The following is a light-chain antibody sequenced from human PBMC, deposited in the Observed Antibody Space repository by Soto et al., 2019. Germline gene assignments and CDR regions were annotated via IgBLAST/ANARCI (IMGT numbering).Light chain of an antibody. Sequence: DLQMTQSPSTLPASVGDRVTITCRASQSISTWLACYQQKPGKAPNLLIYKASYLASGVPSRFRGGGSGTEFTLTISSLQPDDFETYYCQQYSSYWTFGQGTKVQIK. CDR3: QQYSSYWT. CDR2: KAS. J-gene: IGKJ1*01. V-gene: IGKV1-5*03. CDR1: QSISTW.